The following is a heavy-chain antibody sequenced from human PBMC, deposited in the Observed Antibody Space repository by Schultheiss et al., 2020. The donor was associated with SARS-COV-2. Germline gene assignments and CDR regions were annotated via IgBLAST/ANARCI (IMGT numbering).Heavy chain of an antibody. CDR1: GFTFSSYE. V-gene: IGHV3-48*03. CDR3: ARTIYDFWSGYSDY. CDR2: ISSSGSTI. Sequence: GGSLRLSCAASGFTFSSYEMNWVRQAPGKGLEWVSYISSSGSTIYYADSVKGRFTISRDNAKNSLYLQMNSLRAEDTAVYYCARTIYDFWSGYSDYWGQGTLVTVSS. D-gene: IGHD3-3*01. J-gene: IGHJ4*02.